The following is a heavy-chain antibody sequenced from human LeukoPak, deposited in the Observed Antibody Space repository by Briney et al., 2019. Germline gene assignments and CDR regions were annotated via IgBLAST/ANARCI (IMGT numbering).Heavy chain of an antibody. J-gene: IGHJ5*02. CDR2: INPNSGGT. CDR3: ARDNREQWLVIGNWFDP. Sequence: ASVKVSCKASGYTFTGYYMHWVRQAPGQGLEWMGWINPNSGGTNYAQKFQGRVTMTRDTSISTAYMELSRLRSDDTAVYYCARDNREQWLVIGNWFDPWGQGTLVTVS. V-gene: IGHV1-2*02. CDR1: GYTFTGYY. D-gene: IGHD6-19*01.